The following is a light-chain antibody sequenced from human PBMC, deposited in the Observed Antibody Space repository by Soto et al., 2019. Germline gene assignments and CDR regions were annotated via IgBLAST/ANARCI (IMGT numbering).Light chain of an antibody. Sequence: ALTQPASVSGSPGQSITIACTGTSSDVGGYKYVSWYQQHPGKAPKLMIYEVSNRPSGVSNRFSGSKSGNTASLTISGLQAEDEADYYCSSYSSSSTLVFGTGTKVTVL. CDR2: EVS. J-gene: IGLJ1*01. V-gene: IGLV2-14*01. CDR3: SSYSSSSTLV. CDR1: SSDVGGYKY.